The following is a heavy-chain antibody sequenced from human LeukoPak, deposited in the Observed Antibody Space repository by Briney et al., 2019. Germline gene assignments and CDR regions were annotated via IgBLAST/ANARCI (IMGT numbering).Heavy chain of an antibody. CDR2: ISAYNGNT. D-gene: IGHD6-6*01. Sequence: ASVKVSCKASGYTFTSYGISWVRQAPGQGLEWMGWISAYNGNTNYAQKLQGGVTMTTDTSTSTAYMELRSLRPDDTAVYYCARDKTRGSGRSSSDLHPPQLGYWGQGTLVTVSS. CDR3: ARDKTRGSGRSSSDLHPPQLGY. V-gene: IGHV1-18*01. CDR1: GYTFTSYG. J-gene: IGHJ4*02.